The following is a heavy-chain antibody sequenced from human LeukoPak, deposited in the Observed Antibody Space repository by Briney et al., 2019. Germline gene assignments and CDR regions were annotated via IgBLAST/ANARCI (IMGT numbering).Heavy chain of an antibody. D-gene: IGHD1-26*01. J-gene: IGHJ4*02. V-gene: IGHV4-38-2*02. CDR2: IYHSGST. CDR1: GYSISSGYY. CDR3: ARGAVLGAFDY. Sequence: SETLSLTCTVSGYSISSGYYWGWIRQPPGKGLEWIGSIYHSGSTYYNPSLKSRVTISVDTSKNQFSLKLSSVTAADTAVYYCARGAVLGAFDYWGQGTLLTVSS.